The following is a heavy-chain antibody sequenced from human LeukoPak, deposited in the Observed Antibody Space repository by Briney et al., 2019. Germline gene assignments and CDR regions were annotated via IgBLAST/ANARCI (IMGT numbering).Heavy chain of an antibody. V-gene: IGHV4-39*01. Sequence: SETLSLTCTVSGGSISSPTCSWAWIRQPPGKGLEWLGSVPHSGSAYYSPSLKRRVTMSGDTSKIQLSLRLSSVTAADTAVYYCARRQRAAGGRGYFFDYWGQGTLVTVSS. J-gene: IGHJ4*02. CDR3: ARRQRAAGGRGYFFDY. D-gene: IGHD6-13*01. CDR1: GGSISSPTCS. CDR2: VPHSGSA.